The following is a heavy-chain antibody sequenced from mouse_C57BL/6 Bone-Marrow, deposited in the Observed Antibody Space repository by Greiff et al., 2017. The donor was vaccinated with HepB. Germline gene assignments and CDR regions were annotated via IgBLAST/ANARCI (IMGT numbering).Heavy chain of an antibody. CDR3: ARDYGRGYFDY. Sequence: VQVVESGGGLVQPGGSLKLSCAASGFTFSDYYMYWVRQTPEKRLEWVAYISNGGGSTYYPDTVKGRFTISRDNAKNTLYLQMSRLKSEDTAMYYCARDYGRGYFDYWGQGTTLTVSS. CDR2: ISNGGGST. D-gene: IGHD1-1*01. CDR1: GFTFSDYY. J-gene: IGHJ2*01. V-gene: IGHV5-12*01.